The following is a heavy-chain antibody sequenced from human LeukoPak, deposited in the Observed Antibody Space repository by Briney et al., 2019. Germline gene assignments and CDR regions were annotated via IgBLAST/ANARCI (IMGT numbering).Heavy chain of an antibody. Sequence: GGSLRLSCATSGFTFSNYWMHWVRQAPGKGLVWVSRINSDGRSASYADSVKGRFTISRDNAKNTLYLQMNSLRAEDTAVYYCAKGVSGSYSLYYYYMDVWGKGTTVTISS. CDR2: INSDGRSA. D-gene: IGHD1-26*01. J-gene: IGHJ6*03. V-gene: IGHV3-74*01. CDR3: AKGVSGSYSLYYYYMDV. CDR1: GFTFSNYW.